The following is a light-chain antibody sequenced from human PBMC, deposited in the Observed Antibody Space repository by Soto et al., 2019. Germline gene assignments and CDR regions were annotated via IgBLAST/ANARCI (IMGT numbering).Light chain of an antibody. J-gene: IGKJ1*01. V-gene: IGKV1-39*01. CDR2: AAY. CDR3: QQSYSTPWT. CDR1: QSISSY. Sequence: IQMLQCPSSLSGTVGVRVTITCRASQSISSYLHWYQQKPGKAPKRLIYAAYTLQSGVPSRCSGSGPGTDFTLTISSLQPEDFATYYCQQSYSTPWTFGQGTKVDIK.